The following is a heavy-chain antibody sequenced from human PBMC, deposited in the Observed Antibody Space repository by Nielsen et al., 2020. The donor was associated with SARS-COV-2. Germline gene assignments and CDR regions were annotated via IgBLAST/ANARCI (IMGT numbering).Heavy chain of an antibody. D-gene: IGHD3-3*01. CDR1: GFTFSNYA. Sequence: GESLKISCAASGFTFSNYAMDWVRQAPGKGLEWVAIISYDGANEYYAGSVKGRFTISRDNAKNSVFLQMNTLRVEDTAVYFCARGSERDFWSGFSNPFDSWGQGTMVTVSS. J-gene: IGHJ3*02. CDR3: ARGSERDFWSGFSNPFDS. V-gene: IGHV3-30-3*01. CDR2: ISYDGANE.